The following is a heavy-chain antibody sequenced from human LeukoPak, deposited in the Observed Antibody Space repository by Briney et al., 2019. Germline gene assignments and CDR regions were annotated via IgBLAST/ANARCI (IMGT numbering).Heavy chain of an antibody. CDR1: GGTFSSYA. J-gene: IGHJ4*02. Sequence: SVKVSCKASGGTFSSYAISWVRQAPGQGLEWMGGIIPIFGTADYAQKFQGRVTITADESTSTAYMELSSLRSEDTAVYYCARQYYYDSSGYYDQGLDWGQGTLVTVSS. V-gene: IGHV1-69*13. D-gene: IGHD3-22*01. CDR2: IIPIFGTA. CDR3: ARQYYYDSSGYYDQGLD.